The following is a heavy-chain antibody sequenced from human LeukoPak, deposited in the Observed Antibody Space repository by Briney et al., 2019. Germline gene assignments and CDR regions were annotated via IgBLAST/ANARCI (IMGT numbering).Heavy chain of an antibody. V-gene: IGHV4-34*01. J-gene: IGHJ5*02. Sequence: SETLSLTCAVYGGSFSGFFWTWIRQPPGKGLEWIGEINHSGSTNYNPSLKSRVTISVDTSKNQFSLKLSSVTAADTAVYYCARHKFDILTVPWSDPWGQGTLVTVSS. D-gene: IGHD3-9*01. CDR1: GGSFSGFF. CDR3: ARHKFDILTVPWSDP. CDR2: INHSGST.